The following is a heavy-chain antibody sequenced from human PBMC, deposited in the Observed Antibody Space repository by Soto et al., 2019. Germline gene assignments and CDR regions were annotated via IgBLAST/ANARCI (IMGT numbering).Heavy chain of an antibody. J-gene: IGHJ5*02. CDR2: INGDGSDT. CDR1: GFTFSTYW. D-gene: IGHD1-26*01. V-gene: IGHV3-74*03. Sequence: GGSLRLSCAASGFTFSTYWMHWVRQAPGKGLVWVSRINGDGSDTKYADSVKGRFTISRDNAKNTLYLQMNSLRAEDTAVYYCVRDPEEWELTIDRWGQGTLVTVSS. CDR3: VRDPEEWELTIDR.